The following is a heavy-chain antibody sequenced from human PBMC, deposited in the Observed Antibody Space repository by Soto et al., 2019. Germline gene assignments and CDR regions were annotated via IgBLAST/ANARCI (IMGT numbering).Heavy chain of an antibody. CDR1: GYTFTGFY. V-gene: IGHV1-2*04. D-gene: IGHD6-6*01. CDR2: INPNSGGT. CDR3: ARDVRRIAALSVDYYYYMVV. Sequence: GASVKVSCKASGYTFTGFYMHWLRQAPGQGLEWMGWINPNSGGTNYAQKFQGWVTMTRDTSISTAYMELSRLRSDDTAVYYCARDVRRIAALSVDYYYYMVVWGKGTTVTVSS. J-gene: IGHJ6*03.